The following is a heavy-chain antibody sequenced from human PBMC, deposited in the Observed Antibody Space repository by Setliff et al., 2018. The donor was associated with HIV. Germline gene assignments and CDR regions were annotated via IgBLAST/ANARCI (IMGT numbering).Heavy chain of an antibody. D-gene: IGHD2-2*01. Sequence: SETLSLTCAVYGGSFSGYHWSWIRQPPGKGLEWIGTIYHSGSPSYNPSLKSRITISLDTSKNHFSLRLTSVTAADTAVYYCATRPTYCSSTSCFVYWGQGALVTVSS. CDR3: ATRPTYCSSTSCFVY. CDR2: IYHSGSP. V-gene: IGHV4-34*01. CDR1: GGSFSGYH. J-gene: IGHJ4*02.